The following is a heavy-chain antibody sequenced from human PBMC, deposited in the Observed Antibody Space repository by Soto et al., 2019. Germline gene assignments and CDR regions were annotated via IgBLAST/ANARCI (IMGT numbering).Heavy chain of an antibody. CDR3: ARDRRDYYDSSGYYTGGGGMDV. V-gene: IGHV4-59*01. Sequence: SETLSLTCTVSGGSISSYYWSWIRQPPGKGLEWIGYIYYSGSTNYNPSLKSRVTISVDTSKNQFSLKLSSVTAADTAVYYCARDRRDYYDSSGYYTGGGGMDVWGQGTTVTVSS. J-gene: IGHJ6*02. D-gene: IGHD3-22*01. CDR2: IYYSGST. CDR1: GGSISSYY.